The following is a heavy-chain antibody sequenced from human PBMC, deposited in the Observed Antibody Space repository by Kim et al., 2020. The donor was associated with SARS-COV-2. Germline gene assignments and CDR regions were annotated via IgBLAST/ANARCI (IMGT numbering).Heavy chain of an antibody. CDR3: ARDLVGCSGGSCYFRMDV. Sequence: ALVKVSCKASGYTFTSYYMHWVRQAPGQGLEWMGIINPSGGSTSYAQKFQGRVTMTRDTSTSTVYMELSSLRSEDTAVYYCARDLVGCSGGSCYFRMDVWGQGTTVTVSS. CDR1: GYTFTSYY. V-gene: IGHV1-46*01. CDR2: INPSGGST. J-gene: IGHJ6*02. D-gene: IGHD2-15*01.